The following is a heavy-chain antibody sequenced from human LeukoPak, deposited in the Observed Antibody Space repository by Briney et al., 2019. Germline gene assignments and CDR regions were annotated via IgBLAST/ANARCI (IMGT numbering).Heavy chain of an antibody. CDR3: ARKWELPGGANWFDP. CDR2: IYYSGST. V-gene: IGHV4-59*11. CDR1: RGSISTHY. D-gene: IGHD1-26*01. Sequence: SETLSVTSTVPRGSISTHYWSWIRQRPGKGREWIGYIYYSGSTNYNPSHKSRVTISVDTSKNQFSLKLSSVTAADTAVYYCARKWELPGGANWFDPWGEGTLVTVSS. J-gene: IGHJ5*02.